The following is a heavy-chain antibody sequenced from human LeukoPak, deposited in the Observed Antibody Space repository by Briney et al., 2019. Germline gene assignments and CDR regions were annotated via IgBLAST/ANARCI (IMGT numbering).Heavy chain of an antibody. CDR1: GFTFSSYA. J-gene: IGHJ4*02. V-gene: IGHV3-23*05. Sequence: GGSLRLSCAASGFTFSSYAMNWVRLSAGKGLEWVSAITDNGNTTYYADSVKGRFTISRDNSKNTLYLHMNSLRAEDTAVYYCATLRLSDHFDYWGQGTLVTVSS. D-gene: IGHD2-15*01. CDR3: ATLRLSDHFDY. CDR2: ITDNGNTT.